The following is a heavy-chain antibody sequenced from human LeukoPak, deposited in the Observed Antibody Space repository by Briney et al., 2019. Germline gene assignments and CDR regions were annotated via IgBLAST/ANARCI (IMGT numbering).Heavy chain of an antibody. CDR1: GYTFTGYY. CDR3: ARGDYELHYYYGMDV. J-gene: IGHJ6*02. Sequence: ASVKVSCTASGYTFTGYYMHWVRQAPGQGLEWMGWINPNSGGTNYAQKFQGRVTMTRDTSISTAYMELSRLRSDDTAVYYCARGDYELHYYYGMDVWGQGTTVTVSS. D-gene: IGHD3-16*01. V-gene: IGHV1-2*02. CDR2: INPNSGGT.